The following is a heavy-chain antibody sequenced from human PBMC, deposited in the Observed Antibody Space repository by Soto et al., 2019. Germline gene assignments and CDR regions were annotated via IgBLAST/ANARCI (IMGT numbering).Heavy chain of an antibody. J-gene: IGHJ6*02. Sequence: ASVKVSCKASGHTFTSYDINWVRQATGQGLEWMGWMNPNSGNTGYAQKFQGRVTMTRNTSISTAYMELSSLRSEDTAVYYCARGFSSSWYIGKDYYGMDVWGQGTTVTVSS. V-gene: IGHV1-8*01. CDR1: GHTFTSYD. D-gene: IGHD6-13*01. CDR2: MNPNSGNT. CDR3: ARGFSSSWYIGKDYYGMDV.